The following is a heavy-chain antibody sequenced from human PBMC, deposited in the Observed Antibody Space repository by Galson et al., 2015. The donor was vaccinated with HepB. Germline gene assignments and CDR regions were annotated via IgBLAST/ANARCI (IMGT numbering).Heavy chain of an antibody. CDR3: ARNPAYTGWSDP. J-gene: IGHJ5*02. CDR2: MNPKSGDT. D-gene: IGHD3-16*01. V-gene: IGHV1-8*01. CDR1: GYTFTSYD. Sequence: SVKVSCKASGYTFTSYDINWVRQATGQGLEWGGWMNPKSGDTGYAQRFQGRVTMTRDTSISTAYMELSSLISEDTAVYYCARNPAYTGWSDPWGQGTLVTVSS.